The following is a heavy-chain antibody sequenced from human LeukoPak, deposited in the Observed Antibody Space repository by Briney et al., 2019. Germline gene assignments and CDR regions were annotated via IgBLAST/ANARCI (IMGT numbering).Heavy chain of an antibody. J-gene: IGHJ4*02. D-gene: IGHD3-9*01. CDR2: IIPFFGTA. Sequence: GASVTVSFTATGCTFTSYPISWVRQAPAHGLDRMGGIIPFFGTANYAQKFQGRVTITTDESTSTAYMELSSLRSEDTAVYYCARVSTYHDSLTGYYEPFAYWGQGTVVAVSS. CDR1: GCTFTSYP. V-gene: IGHV1-69*05. CDR3: ARVSTYHDSLTGYYEPFAY.